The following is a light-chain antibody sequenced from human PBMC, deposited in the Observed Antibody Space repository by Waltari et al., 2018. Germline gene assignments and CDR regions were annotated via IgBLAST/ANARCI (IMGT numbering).Light chain of an antibody. CDR3: MQALQMYT. CDR1: QSLLHSDGYNY. CDR2: LGS. Sequence: DILMTQSPLSLSVSPGEPASITCRSSQSLLHSDGYNYLHWYLQKPGQSPQLLIYLGSSWASGVPDRVSGSGSGTYFTLKITRVEPEDVGLYYCMQALQMYTFGQGTRLDI. V-gene: IGKV2-28*01. J-gene: IGKJ2*01.